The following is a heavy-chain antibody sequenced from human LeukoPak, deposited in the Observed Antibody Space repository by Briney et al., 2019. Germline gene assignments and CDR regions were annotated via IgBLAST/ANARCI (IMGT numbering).Heavy chain of an antibody. Sequence: ASVKVSCKVSGYTLTELSMHWVRQAPGKGLEWMGGFDPEDGETIYAQKFQGRVTMTEDTSTDTAYMELSSLRSEDTAVYYCATKLMVYAKSDYYFDYWGQGTLVTVSS. CDR1: GYTLTELS. CDR2: FDPEDGET. CDR3: ATKLMVYAKSDYYFDY. J-gene: IGHJ4*02. D-gene: IGHD2-8*01. V-gene: IGHV1-24*01.